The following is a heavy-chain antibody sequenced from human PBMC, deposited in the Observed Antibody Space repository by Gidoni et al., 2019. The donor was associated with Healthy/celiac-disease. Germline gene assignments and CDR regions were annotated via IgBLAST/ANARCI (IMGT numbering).Heavy chain of an antibody. J-gene: IGHJ4*02. CDR3: ARRGYCSSTSCYMVVDY. Sequence: EVQLVQSGAEVKKPGESRKISCKGSGYSFTSYWIGWVRRMPGKGLEWMGIIYPGDSETRYSPSFQGQVTISADKSISTAYLQWSSLKASDTAMYYCARRGYCSSTSCYMVVDYWGQGTLVTVSS. CDR1: GYSFTSYW. CDR2: IYPGDSET. V-gene: IGHV5-51*01. D-gene: IGHD2-2*02.